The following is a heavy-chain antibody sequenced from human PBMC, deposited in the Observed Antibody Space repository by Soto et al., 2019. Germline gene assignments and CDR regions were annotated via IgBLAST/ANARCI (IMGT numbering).Heavy chain of an antibody. CDR2: ISGSGGST. J-gene: IGHJ4*02. CDR1: VFPFIIYS. Sequence: HPAGALGLSTSAPVFPFIIYSMSGVRPTPGKGLEWVSAISGSGGSTYYADSVKGRFTISRDKSKNTLYLQMNSLRAEDTAVYYCARVGLAMGATRLPLDFDYWGLGTRVNVSA. D-gene: IGHD3-16*01. V-gene: IGHV3-23*01. CDR3: ARVGLAMGATRLPLDFDY.